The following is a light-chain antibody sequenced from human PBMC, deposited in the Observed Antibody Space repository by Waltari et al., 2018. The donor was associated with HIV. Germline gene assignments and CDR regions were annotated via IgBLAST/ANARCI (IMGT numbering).Light chain of an antibody. CDR1: QSVLYSSNNKNY. CDR2: WAS. V-gene: IGKV4-1*01. J-gene: IGKJ2*01. CDR3: QQYYSTPYT. Sequence: DIVMTQSPDSLAVSLGERPPLHCKSSQSVLYSSNNKNYLAWYQQKPGQPPKLLIYWASTRESGVPDRFSGSGSGTDFTLTISSLQAEDVAVYYCQQYYSTPYTFGQGTKLEIK.